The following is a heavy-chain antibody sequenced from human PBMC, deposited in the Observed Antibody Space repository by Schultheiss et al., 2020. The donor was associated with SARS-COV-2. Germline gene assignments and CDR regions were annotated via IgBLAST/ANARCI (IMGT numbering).Heavy chain of an antibody. CDR3: AKDLGGYCSGGSCYPYYYYYYGMDV. CDR1: GFTFSSYW. V-gene: IGHV3-23*01. J-gene: IGHJ6*02. D-gene: IGHD2-15*01. Sequence: GGSLRLSCAASGFTFSSYWMHWVRQAPGKGLVWVSAISGSGGSTYYADSVKGRFTISRDNSKNTLYLQMNSLRAEDTAVYYCAKDLGGYCSGGSCYPYYYYYYGMDVWGQGTTVTVSS. CDR2: ISGSGGST.